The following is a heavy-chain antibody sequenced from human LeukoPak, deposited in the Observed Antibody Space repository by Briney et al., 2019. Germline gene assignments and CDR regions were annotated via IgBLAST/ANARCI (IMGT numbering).Heavy chain of an antibody. V-gene: IGHV4-30-4*08. CDR1: GGSISSGDYY. Sequence: SETLSLTCTVSGGSISSGDYYWSRIRQPPGKGLEWIGYIYYSGSTYYNPSLKGRVTISVDTSKNQFSLKLSSVTAADTAVYYCARVDYGSGSALFDYWGQGTLVTVSS. CDR3: ARVDYGSGSALFDY. D-gene: IGHD3-10*01. J-gene: IGHJ4*02. CDR2: IYYSGST.